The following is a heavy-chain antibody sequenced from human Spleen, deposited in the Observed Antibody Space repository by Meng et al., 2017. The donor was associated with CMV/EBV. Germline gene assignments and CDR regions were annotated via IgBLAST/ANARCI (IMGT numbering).Heavy chain of an antibody. Sequence: GESLKISCAVSAFTFYNYAMHWVRQAPGKGLEWVAVISDDGSKKYYADSVKGRFTISRDNSKNTLYLQMNSLRAEDTAVYYCARDSALYYYYGMDVWGQGTTVTVSS. V-gene: IGHV3-30-3*01. J-gene: IGHJ6*02. CDR3: ARDSALYYYYGMDV. CDR1: AFTFYNYA. CDR2: ISDDGSKK.